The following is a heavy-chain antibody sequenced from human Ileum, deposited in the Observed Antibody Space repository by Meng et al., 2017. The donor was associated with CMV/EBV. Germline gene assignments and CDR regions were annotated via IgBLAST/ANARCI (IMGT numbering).Heavy chain of an antibody. CDR2: IFATGTT. CDR3: ARDRFDP. Sequence: VQLQASGLALVKPSETLSLTCTVSGSSLHDYYWSWIRQPAGKGLEWIGRIFATGTTNYNPSLKSRVTMSVDTSKNQFSLKLTSVTAADMAVYFCARDRFDPWGQGALVTVSS. V-gene: IGHV4-4*07. J-gene: IGHJ5*02. CDR1: GSSLHDYY.